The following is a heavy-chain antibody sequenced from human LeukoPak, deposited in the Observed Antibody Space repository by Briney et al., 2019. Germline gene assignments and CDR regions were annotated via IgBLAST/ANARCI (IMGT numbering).Heavy chain of an antibody. Sequence: ASVKVSCKASGGTFSSYAISWVRQAPGQGLEWMGGIIPIFGTANYAQKFQGRVTITADESTSTAYMELSSLRSEDTAVYYCARSYGDQTYYYYYYMDVWAKGPRSPSP. D-gene: IGHD4-17*01. J-gene: IGHJ6*03. CDR3: ARSYGDQTYYYYYYMDV. CDR2: IIPIFGTA. V-gene: IGHV1-69*13. CDR1: GGTFSSYA.